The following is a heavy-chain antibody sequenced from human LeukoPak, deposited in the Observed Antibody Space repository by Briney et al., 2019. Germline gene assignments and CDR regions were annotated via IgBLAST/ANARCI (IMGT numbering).Heavy chain of an antibody. J-gene: IGHJ4*02. CDR2: IKPDGSEK. D-gene: IGHD1-26*01. CDR3: ARDIGGSFYGRPFDY. V-gene: IGHV3-7*01. CDR1: GFTFSSFW. Sequence: GGSLRLSCAASGFTFSSFWMTWVRQAPGEGLEWVANIKPDGSEKSYVDSVKGRFTVSRDNAKNSLYLHMNSLRAEDTAIYYCARDIGGSFYGRPFDYWGQGTPVTVSS.